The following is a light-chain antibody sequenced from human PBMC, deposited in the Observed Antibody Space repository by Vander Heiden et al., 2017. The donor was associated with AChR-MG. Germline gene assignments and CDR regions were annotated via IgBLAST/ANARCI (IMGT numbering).Light chain of an antibody. CDR1: QSVSSN. Sequence: EIVMTQSPATLSVSPGESATLSCRASQSVSSNLAWYQQKPGQAPRLLIYGASTRATGIPARFSGSGSGTEFTLTISSLQSEDFAVYYCQQYNNWRQTFGQGTKVEIK. CDR2: GAS. V-gene: IGKV3-15*01. J-gene: IGKJ1*01. CDR3: QQYNNWRQT.